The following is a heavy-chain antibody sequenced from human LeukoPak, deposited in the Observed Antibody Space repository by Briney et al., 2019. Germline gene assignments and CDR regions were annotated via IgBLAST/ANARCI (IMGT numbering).Heavy chain of an antibody. J-gene: IGHJ4*02. CDR1: GYSISSSNW. D-gene: IGHD4-17*01. V-gene: IGHV4-28*01. CDR3: ARTTGKIYGATDY. Sequence: PSETLSLTCAVSGYSISSSNWWGWIRQPPGKGLEWIGYIYYSGSTYYNPSLKSRVTMSVDTSKNQFSLKLSSVTAVDTAVYYCARTTGKIYGATDYWGQGTLVTVSS. CDR2: IYYSGST.